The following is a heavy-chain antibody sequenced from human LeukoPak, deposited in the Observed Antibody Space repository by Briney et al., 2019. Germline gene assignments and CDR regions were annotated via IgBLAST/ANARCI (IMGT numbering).Heavy chain of an antibody. Sequence: ASVKVSCKASGYTFTSYDINWVRQATGQGLEWMGWMNPNSGNTGYAQKFQGRVTMTRDTSISTAYMELSSLTSEDTAVYFCARVAGSADYWGQGTLVTVSS. CDR3: ARVAGSADY. D-gene: IGHD6-19*01. CDR2: MNPNSGNT. J-gene: IGHJ4*02. V-gene: IGHV1-8*01. CDR1: GYTFTSYD.